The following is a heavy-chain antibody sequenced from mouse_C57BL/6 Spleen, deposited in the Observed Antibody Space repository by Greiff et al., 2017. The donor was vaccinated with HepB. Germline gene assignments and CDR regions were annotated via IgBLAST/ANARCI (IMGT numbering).Heavy chain of an antibody. J-gene: IGHJ4*01. CDR2: IWGGGST. CDR1: GFSLTSYG. Sequence: VKLMESGPGLVAPSQSLSITCTVSGFSLTSYGVDWVRQPPGKGLEWLGVIWGGGSTNYNSALMSRLSISKDNSKSQVFLKMNSLQTDDTAMYYRDKHGDEGYYGYAMDYWGQGTSVTVSS. V-gene: IGHV2-9*01. CDR3: DKHGDEGYYGYAMDY. D-gene: IGHD2-3*01.